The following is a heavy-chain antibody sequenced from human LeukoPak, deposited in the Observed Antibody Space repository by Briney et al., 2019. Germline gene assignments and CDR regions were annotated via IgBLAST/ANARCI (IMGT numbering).Heavy chain of an antibody. D-gene: IGHD3-9*01. V-gene: IGHV4-39*01. Sequence: PSETLSLTCTVSGGSISSTPYSWAWIRPPPGKGLEWIGSISYSVSPHYTPSLKSRVTIYVDPSKNQFSLKMSSVTAADTALYNCATFEGATWGQGTLVPVSS. J-gene: IGHJ5*02. CDR2: ISYSVSP. CDR3: ATFEGAT. CDR1: GGSISSTPYS.